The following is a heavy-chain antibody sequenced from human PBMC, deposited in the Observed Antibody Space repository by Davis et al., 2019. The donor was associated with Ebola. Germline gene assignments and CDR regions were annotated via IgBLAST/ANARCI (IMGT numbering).Heavy chain of an antibody. V-gene: IGHV3-21*01. Sequence: GESLKISCAASGFTFSSYSMNWVCQAPGKGLEWVSSISSSSSYIYYADSVKGRFTISRDNAKNSLYLQMNSLRAEDTAVYYCASQLARYSSSGMDVGGQGTTVTVSS. D-gene: IGHD6-13*01. J-gene: IGHJ6*02. CDR2: ISSSSSYI. CDR1: GFTFSSYS. CDR3: ASQLARYSSSGMDV.